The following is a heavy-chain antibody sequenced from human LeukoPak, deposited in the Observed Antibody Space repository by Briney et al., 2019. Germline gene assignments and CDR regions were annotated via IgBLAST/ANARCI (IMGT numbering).Heavy chain of an antibody. CDR3: AKYRLPNSSARTFDS. CDR2: ISGSGGST. J-gene: IGHJ4*02. D-gene: IGHD4-11*01. Sequence: GGSLRLSCAASGFTFSIYAMSWVRQAPGKGLEWVSAISGSGGSTYYADSVKGRFTISRDSSRNTVYLQMNSLRAADTALYYCAKYRLPNSSARTFDSWGRGTLVTVSS. V-gene: IGHV3-23*01. CDR1: GFTFSIYA.